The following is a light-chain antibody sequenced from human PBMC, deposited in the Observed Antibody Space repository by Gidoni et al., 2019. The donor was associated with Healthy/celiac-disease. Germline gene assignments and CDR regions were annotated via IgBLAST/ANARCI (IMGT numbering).Light chain of an antibody. CDR3: QQYNSYWWT. Sequence: DIQITQSPSTLSASVGDRVTITCRASQSISSWLDWYQQKPGKAPKLLIYDASSLESGVPSRFSGSGSGTEFTLTISSLQPDDFATYYCQQYNSYWWTFGQGTKVEIK. V-gene: IGKV1-5*01. J-gene: IGKJ1*01. CDR2: DAS. CDR1: QSISSW.